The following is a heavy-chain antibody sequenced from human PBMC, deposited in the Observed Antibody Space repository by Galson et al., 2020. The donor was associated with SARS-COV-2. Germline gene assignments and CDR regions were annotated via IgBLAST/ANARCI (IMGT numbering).Heavy chain of an antibody. Sequence: GGSLRLSCAASAFTFSSYAMHWVRQAPGKGLEWVALISFDGNNTFYADSVKGRFTISRDNSKNTLYLEMNSLRAEDTAVYYCAKRGGLPTGIDNWFDPWGQGTLVTVSS. J-gene: IGHJ5*02. D-gene: IGHD1-1*01. CDR2: ISFDGNNT. V-gene: IGHV3-30-3*02. CDR3: AKRGGLPTGIDNWFDP. CDR1: AFTFSSYA.